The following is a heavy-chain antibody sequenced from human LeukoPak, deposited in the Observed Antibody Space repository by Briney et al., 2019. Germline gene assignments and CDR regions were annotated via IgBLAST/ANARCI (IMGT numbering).Heavy chain of an antibody. J-gene: IGHJ4*02. D-gene: IGHD2-21*01. CDR3: ARGPISTLDY. CDR1: GGSFSGYC. CDR2: INHSGST. Sequence: SETLSLTCAVYGGSFSGYCWSWIRQPPGKGLEWIGEINHSGSTNYNPSLKSRVTISVDTSKNQFSLKLSSVTAADTAVYYCARGPISTLDYWGQGTLVTVSS. V-gene: IGHV4-34*01.